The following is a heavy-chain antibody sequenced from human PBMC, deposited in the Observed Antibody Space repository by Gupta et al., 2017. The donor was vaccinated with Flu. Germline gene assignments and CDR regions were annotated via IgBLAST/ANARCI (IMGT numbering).Heavy chain of an antibody. CDR3: ARPRVSFGDRYGMDV. CDR1: GYTFTSYY. V-gene: IGHV1-46*01. D-gene: IGHD3-10*01. J-gene: IGHJ6*02. Sequence: QVQLVQSGAEVTKPGASVKVSCKASGYTFTSYYMPWVRQAPGQGLEWMGIINTSGGSTSYAKKFQGRVTMTRDTSTSTVYMELSSLRSEDTAVYYCARPRVSFGDRYGMDVWGQGTTVTVSS. CDR2: INTSGGST.